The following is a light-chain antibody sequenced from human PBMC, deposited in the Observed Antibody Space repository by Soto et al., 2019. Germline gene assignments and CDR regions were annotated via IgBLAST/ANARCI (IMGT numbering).Light chain of an antibody. CDR2: GAY. J-gene: IGKJ1*01. V-gene: IGKV3-20*01. Sequence: EVVLTQSPGTLSLSSGERATLSCRASQSVINSYLAWYQQKPGQAPRLLLYGAYNRATGIPDRFSGSGSGTDFTLTISRLGPEDFAVYYCQQYGTAPWTFGQGTKVDIK. CDR1: QSVINSY. CDR3: QQYGTAPWT.